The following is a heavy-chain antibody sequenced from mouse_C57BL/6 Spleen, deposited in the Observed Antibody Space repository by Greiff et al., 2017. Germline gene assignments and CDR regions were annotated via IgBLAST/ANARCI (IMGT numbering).Heavy chain of an antibody. CDR3: GRRGRGFAY. CDR2: INPNNGGT. V-gene: IGHV1-26*01. D-gene: IGHD3-3*01. J-gene: IGHJ3*01. CDR1: GYTFTDYY. Sequence: VQLQQSGPELVKPGASVKISCKASGYTFTDYYMNWVKQSHGKSLEWIGDINPNNGGTSYNQKFKGKATLTVDKSSSTAYMELRSLTSEDSAGYYCGRRGRGFAYWGQGTLVTVSA.